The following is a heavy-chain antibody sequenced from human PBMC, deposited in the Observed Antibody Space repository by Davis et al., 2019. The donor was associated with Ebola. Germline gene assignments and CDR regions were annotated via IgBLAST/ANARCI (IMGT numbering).Heavy chain of an antibody. Sequence: AASVTVSCKASGYTFTSYGISWVRQAPGQGLEWMGWISPYNGNTNYAQKIQGRVTMTTDTSTSTAYMELRSLRSDDTAMYYCATDGVRGYCSGGSCYHLFWGQGTVVTVSS. CDR1: GYTFTSYG. D-gene: IGHD2-15*01. J-gene: IGHJ3*01. CDR2: ISPYNGNT. CDR3: ATDGVRGYCSGGSCYHLF. V-gene: IGHV1-18*01.